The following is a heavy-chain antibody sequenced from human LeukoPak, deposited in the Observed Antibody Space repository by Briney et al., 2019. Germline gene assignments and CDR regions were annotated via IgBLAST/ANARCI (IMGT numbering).Heavy chain of an antibody. CDR2: ISSSRSYI. Sequence: PGGSLRLSCAASGFTFSSYSMNWVRQAPGKGREWVSYISSSRSYIYYADSVKGRFTISRDNPKNSLYLQMNSLRAEDTAVYYCARDRGTVTTKFDYWGQGTLVTVSS. D-gene: IGHD4-17*01. CDR1: GFTFSSYS. CDR3: ARDRGTVTTKFDY. J-gene: IGHJ4*02. V-gene: IGHV3-21*01.